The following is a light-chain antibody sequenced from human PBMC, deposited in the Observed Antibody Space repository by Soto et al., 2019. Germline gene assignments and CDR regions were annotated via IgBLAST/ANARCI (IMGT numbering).Light chain of an antibody. CDR1: SSDIGFYNY. CDR2: EVS. Sequence: QAVLTQPASVSGSPGQSITISCTGTSSDIGFYNYVSWYQHHPGKGPKLVIYEVSDRPSWIADRFSGSKSGNTASLTISGLQAEDEADYYCSSYTTPRSFVFGTGTKLTVL. V-gene: IGLV2-14*01. CDR3: SSYTTPRSFV. J-gene: IGLJ1*01.